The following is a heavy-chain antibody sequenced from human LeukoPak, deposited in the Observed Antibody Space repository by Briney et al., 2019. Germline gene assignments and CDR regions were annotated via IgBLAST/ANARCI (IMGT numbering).Heavy chain of an antibody. CDR1: GFTVSDNY. Sequence: PGGSLRLSCAASGFTVSDNYMTWVRQAPGKGLEWVANIKQDGGEKYYVDSVKGRFTISRDNAKNSLYLQMNSLRVEDTAVYYCARDGRPLDYWGQGTLVTVSS. V-gene: IGHV3-7*03. J-gene: IGHJ4*02. CDR2: IKQDGGEK. CDR3: ARDGRPLDY.